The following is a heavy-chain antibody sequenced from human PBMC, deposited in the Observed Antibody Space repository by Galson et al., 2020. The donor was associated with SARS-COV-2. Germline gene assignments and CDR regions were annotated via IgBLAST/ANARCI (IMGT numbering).Heavy chain of an antibody. D-gene: IGHD3-10*01. J-gene: IGHJ4*02. V-gene: IGHV1-18*01. Sequence: ASVTVSSKASGSTFTNYGINWVRPAPGQGLEWMGWISDYNGNTNYAQKLQGRVTMTTDTSTSTAYMELRSLRSDDTAVYYCARDSVPNYYGSGSFYIDSWGQGTLVTVSS. CDR2: ISDYNGNT. CDR1: GSTFTNYG. CDR3: ARDSVPNYYGSGSFYIDS.